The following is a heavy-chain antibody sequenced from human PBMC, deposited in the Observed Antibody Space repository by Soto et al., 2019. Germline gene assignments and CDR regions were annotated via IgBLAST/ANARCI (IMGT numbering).Heavy chain of an antibody. V-gene: IGHV1-69*06. CDR1: GGTFSSYA. CDR3: ARGPTGYYGSGSYSVYGMDV. CDR2: IIPIFGTA. J-gene: IGHJ6*02. Sequence: SVKVSCKASGGTFSSYAISWVRQAPGQGLEWMGGIIPIFGTANYAQKFQGRVTITADKSTSTAYVELSSLRSEDTAVYYCARGPTGYYGSGSYSVYGMDVWGQGTTVTVSS. D-gene: IGHD3-10*01.